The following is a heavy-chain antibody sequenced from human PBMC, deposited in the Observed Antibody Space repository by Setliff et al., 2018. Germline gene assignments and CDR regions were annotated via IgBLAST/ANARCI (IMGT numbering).Heavy chain of an antibody. D-gene: IGHD3-9*01. CDR2: IYYSGST. J-gene: IGHJ3*02. V-gene: IGHV4-39*01. Sequence: PSETLFLTCTVSGGSISSSSYYWGWIRQPPGKGLEWIGSIYYSGSTYYNPSLKGRFTISRDNSKNTLYLQMNSLRAEDTAVYYCAIILVRYFDWEGAFDIWGQGTMVTVSS. CDR1: GGSISSSSYY. CDR3: AIILVRYFDWEGAFDI.